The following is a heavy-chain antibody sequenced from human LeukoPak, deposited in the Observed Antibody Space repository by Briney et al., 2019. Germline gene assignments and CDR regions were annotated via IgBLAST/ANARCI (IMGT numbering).Heavy chain of an antibody. CDR1: GFTLTTYV. V-gene: IGHV3-23*01. CDR2: ISGSGAVT. D-gene: IGHD2-21*01. J-gene: IGHJ4*02. Sequence: GGSLRLSCAASGFTLTTYVMSWVRQATGKGLEWVSGISGSGAVTYYADSVKGRSTISKDSSKETLYLQMSSLRAEDTAVYYCATARVRSGFYFDYWGQGTLVTVSS. CDR3: ATARVRSGFYFDY.